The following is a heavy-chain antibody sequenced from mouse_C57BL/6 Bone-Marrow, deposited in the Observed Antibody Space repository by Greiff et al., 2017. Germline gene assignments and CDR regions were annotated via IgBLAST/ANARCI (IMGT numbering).Heavy chain of an antibody. D-gene: IGHD1-1*01. J-gene: IGHJ2*01. Sequence: QVQLQQPGAELVKPGASVTLSCKASGYTFTSYWMHWVKQRPGRGLEWIGRIDPNSGGNKSNEKFKSKATLTVDKPSSTAYMQHSSLTSEDSAVYYCAGREDYGSSFYYDCWGEGTTLTDSS. V-gene: IGHV1-72*01. CDR1: GYTFTSYW. CDR2: IDPNSGGN. CDR3: AGREDYGSSFYYDC.